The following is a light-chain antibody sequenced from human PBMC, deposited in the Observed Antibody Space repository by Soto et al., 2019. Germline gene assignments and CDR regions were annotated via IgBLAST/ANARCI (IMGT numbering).Light chain of an antibody. V-gene: IGKV1-5*01. Sequence: DIQMPQSPSPLSASVGDRVPITCRASQSISRWLAWYQQKPGKAPQALIYDASSLKSGVPSRFSGNGSGTEFTLTISSLQPDDFATYYCQQYNTYSTFGQGTRLEN. CDR2: DAS. J-gene: IGKJ5*01. CDR3: QQYNTYST. CDR1: QSISRW.